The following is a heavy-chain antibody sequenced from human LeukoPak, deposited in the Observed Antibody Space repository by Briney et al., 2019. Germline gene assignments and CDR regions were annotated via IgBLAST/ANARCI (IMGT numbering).Heavy chain of an antibody. V-gene: IGHV1-18*01. D-gene: IGHD3-10*01. CDR1: GYTFTSYA. J-gene: IGHJ4*02. CDR3: ARHALRSSSDY. Sequence: GASVKVSCKASGYTFTSYAISWVRQAPGQGLEWMGWVSPYNGNTNYAQRFQGRVTMTSDRSTSTAYIELRSLRFDDTAVYYCARHALRSSSDYWGQGTLVSVSS. CDR2: VSPYNGNT.